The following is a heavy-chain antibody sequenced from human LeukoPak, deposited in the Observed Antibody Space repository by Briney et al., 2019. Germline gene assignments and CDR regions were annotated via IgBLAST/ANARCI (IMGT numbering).Heavy chain of an antibody. Sequence: ASVKVPCKASGYTFTSYYMHWVRQAPGQGLEWMGIINPSGGSTSYAQKFQGRVTMTRDTSTSTVYMELSSLRSEDTAVYYCARSGGSGSYYILFDYWGQGTLVTVSS. D-gene: IGHD3-10*01. CDR1: GYTFTSYY. V-gene: IGHV1-46*01. CDR2: INPSGGST. CDR3: ARSGGSGSYYILFDY. J-gene: IGHJ4*02.